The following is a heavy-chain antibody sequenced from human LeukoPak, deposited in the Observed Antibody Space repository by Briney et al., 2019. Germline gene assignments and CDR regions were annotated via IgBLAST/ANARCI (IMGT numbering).Heavy chain of an antibody. CDR1: GYTFTSFG. CDR3: ARDSNVAYSSVWYPGY. D-gene: IGHD6-19*01. V-gene: IGHV1-18*01. CDR2: ISANNGNT. J-gene: IGHJ4*02. Sequence: ASVKVSCKASGYTFTSFGISWVRQAPGQGLEWMGWISANNGNTKYGQKLQGRVTMTTDTSTSTAYMELRSLRSDDTAVYYCARDSNVAYSSVWYPGYWGQGTLVTVSS.